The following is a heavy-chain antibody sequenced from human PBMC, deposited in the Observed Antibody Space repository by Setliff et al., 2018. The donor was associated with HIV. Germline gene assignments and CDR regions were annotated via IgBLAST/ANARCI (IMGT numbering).Heavy chain of an antibody. CDR2: MNPNSGNT. Sequence: ASVKVSCKASGYTFTSYDINWVRQATGQGLEWMGWMNPNSGNTGYAQRFQGRVTMTRNTSISTAYMELSSLRSEDTAVYYCARGLNEYSSGWGRYWGQGTLVTVSS. D-gene: IGHD6-19*01. CDR3: ARGLNEYSSGWGRY. CDR1: GYTFTSYD. J-gene: IGHJ4*02. V-gene: IGHV1-8*02.